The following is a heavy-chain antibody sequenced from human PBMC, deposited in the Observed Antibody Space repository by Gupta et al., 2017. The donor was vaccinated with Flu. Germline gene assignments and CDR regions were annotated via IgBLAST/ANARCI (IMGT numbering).Heavy chain of an antibody. CDR3: AKSPVLNYFYFYMDV. V-gene: IGHV3-9*01. CDR2: INWNGGII. J-gene: IGHJ6*03. D-gene: IGHD2/OR15-2a*01. Sequence: EVQLGESGGGLVQPGRSLRLSCEVSGVTFQDYAMHWVRQVPGKGPEWVSGINWNGGIIGYADSVKGRFTISRDNAKNSLYLQMNSLRSEDTALYFCAKSPVLNYFYFYMDVWGKGTTVTVSS. CDR1: GVTFQDYA.